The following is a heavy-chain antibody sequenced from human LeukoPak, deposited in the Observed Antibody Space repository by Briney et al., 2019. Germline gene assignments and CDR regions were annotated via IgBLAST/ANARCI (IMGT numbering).Heavy chain of an antibody. J-gene: IGHJ3*02. Sequence: PAGTLSLTCTVSGDSINSYYWNWIRQPPGKGLEWIGYTYYSGKTDYKASPKSPVTISVDTSKHQFSMKLQSVTAADTAVYFCARGRWLPNAFDIWGQGTMVTVFS. V-gene: IGHV4-59*01. CDR1: GDSINSYY. CDR3: ARGRWLPNAFDI. D-gene: IGHD5-24*01. CDR2: TYYSGKT.